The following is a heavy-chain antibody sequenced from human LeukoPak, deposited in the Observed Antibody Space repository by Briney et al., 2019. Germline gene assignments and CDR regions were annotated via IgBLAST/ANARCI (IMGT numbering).Heavy chain of an antibody. Sequence: PSETLSLTCTVSGYSISSGYYWGWIRQPPGKGLEWIGSIYYSGSTYYNPSLKSRVTISVDTSKNQFSLKLSSVTAADTAVYYCARHGPPTYSRGSGLDYWGQGTLVTVSS. V-gene: IGHV4-38-2*02. CDR3: ARHGPPTYSRGSGLDY. CDR1: GYSISSGYY. J-gene: IGHJ4*02. D-gene: IGHD3-16*01. CDR2: IYYSGST.